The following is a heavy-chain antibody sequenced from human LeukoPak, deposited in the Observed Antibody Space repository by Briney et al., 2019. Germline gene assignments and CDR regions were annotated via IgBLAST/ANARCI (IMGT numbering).Heavy chain of an antibody. CDR1: GFTFSSYS. CDR3: ARGHEGYCSSTSCYSLDY. D-gene: IGHD2-2*01. Sequence: GGSLRLSCAASGFTFSSYSMNWVRQAPGKGLEWVSSISSSSSYIYYADSVKGRFTISRDNAKNSLYLQMNSLRAEDTAVYYCARGHEGYCSSTSCYSLDYWGQGTLVTVSS. J-gene: IGHJ4*02. CDR2: ISSSSSYI. V-gene: IGHV3-21*01.